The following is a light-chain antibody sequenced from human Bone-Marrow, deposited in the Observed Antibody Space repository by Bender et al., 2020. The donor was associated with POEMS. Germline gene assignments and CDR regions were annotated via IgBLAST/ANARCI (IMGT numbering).Light chain of an antibody. CDR2: EAS. Sequence: QSALTQPASVSGSPGQWITIPCTGTSSDVGKYNLVSWHQQHPGKAPKVIIYEASERPSGVSNRFSGSKSGNTASLTISGLQAEDEADYYCTSFASSNGVVVGGGTKLTVL. CDR3: TSFASSNGVV. CDR1: SSDVGKYNL. J-gene: IGLJ2*01. V-gene: IGLV2-14*02.